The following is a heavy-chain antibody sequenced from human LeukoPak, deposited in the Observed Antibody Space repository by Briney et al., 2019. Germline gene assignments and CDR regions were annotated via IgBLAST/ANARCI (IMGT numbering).Heavy chain of an antibody. Sequence: SETLSLTCAVSGDYISSSSYYWGWIRQSPGTGLEWIGDIYHSGRTYYNPSLKSRVAISIDTSKNQFSLRSRSMTAADTAVFYCARRRYYDSTGYFEWGRGTLVTVSS. D-gene: IGHD3-22*01. CDR1: GDYISSSSYY. J-gene: IGHJ1*01. CDR2: IYHSGRT. V-gene: IGHV4-39*01. CDR3: ARRRYYDSTGYFE.